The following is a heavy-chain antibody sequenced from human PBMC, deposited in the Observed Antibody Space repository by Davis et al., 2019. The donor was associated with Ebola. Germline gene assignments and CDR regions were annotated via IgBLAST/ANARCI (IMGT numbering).Heavy chain of an antibody. D-gene: IGHD3-10*01. CDR1: GFAFSSYG. CDR2: TWYDGIRK. Sequence: PGGSLRLSCATSGFAFSSYGIHWVRQAPGKGLEWVAVTWYDGIRKYYADSVKCRFTISRDNSKNTLYLQMNSLRAEDTAVYYCAKDEVGEVLLWFGATDYWGQGTLVTVSS. V-gene: IGHV3-30*02. CDR3: AKDEVGEVLLWFGATDY. J-gene: IGHJ4*02.